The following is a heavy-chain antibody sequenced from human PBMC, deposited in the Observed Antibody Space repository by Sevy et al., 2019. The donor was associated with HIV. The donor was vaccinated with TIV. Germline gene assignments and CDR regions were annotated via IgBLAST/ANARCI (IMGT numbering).Heavy chain of an antibody. J-gene: IGHJ4*02. Sequence: GGSLRLSCAASGFRFSTHAMHWVRQAPGKGLDWVALISYDGSAKYYADSVKGRFTVSRDNSKNTLYLQMNSLRAEDTAVYYCARKGWDGYNIPIDYWGQGTLVTVSS. CDR2: ISYDGSAK. D-gene: IGHD5-12*01. CDR1: GFRFSTHA. V-gene: IGHV3-30-3*01. CDR3: ARKGWDGYNIPIDY.